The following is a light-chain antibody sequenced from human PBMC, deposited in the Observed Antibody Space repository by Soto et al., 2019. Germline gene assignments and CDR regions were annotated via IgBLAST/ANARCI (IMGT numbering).Light chain of an antibody. CDR3: QQYNNLHPLT. J-gene: IGKJ4*01. CDR2: GAS. V-gene: IGKV3-15*01. Sequence: EIVMTQSPATLSVSPGERATLSCRASQSVSSNLAWYQQKPGQAPRLLIYGASTRATGITARFSGSGSGTEFTLTISSLPSEDFAVYYCQQYNNLHPLTFGGGTKVEIK. CDR1: QSVSSN.